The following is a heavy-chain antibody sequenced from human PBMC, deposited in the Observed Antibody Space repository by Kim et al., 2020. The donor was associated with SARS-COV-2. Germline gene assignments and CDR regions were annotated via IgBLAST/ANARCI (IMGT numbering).Heavy chain of an antibody. D-gene: IGHD3-10*01. J-gene: IGHJ4*02. CDR1: GFTVSYNY. CDR2: MHSGGTT. CDR3: ARDVSAGSFALAY. V-gene: IGHV3-66*01. Sequence: GGSLRLSCAASGFTVSYNYMNWVRQAPGKGLQWVSVMHSGGTTYYADTVKGRFTISRDNSKNTLYLQMNSLRAADTAVYYCARDVSAGSFALAYWGQGTPVPVPS.